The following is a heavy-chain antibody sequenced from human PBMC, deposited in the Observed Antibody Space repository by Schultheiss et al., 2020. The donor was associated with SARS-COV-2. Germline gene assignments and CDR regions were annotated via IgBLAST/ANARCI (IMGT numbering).Heavy chain of an antibody. CDR1: GGSISSGSYY. D-gene: IGHD3-10*01. V-gene: IGHV4-61*10. CDR3: AREWLGYYGSGSYYSSFENWFDP. CDR2: IYYSGST. J-gene: IGHJ5*02. Sequence: SETLSLTCTVSGGSISSGSYYWSWIRQPAGKGLEWIGYIYYSGSTNYNPSLKSRVTISVDTSKNQFSLKLSSVTAADTAVYYCAREWLGYYGSGSYYSSFENWFDPWGQGTLVTVSS.